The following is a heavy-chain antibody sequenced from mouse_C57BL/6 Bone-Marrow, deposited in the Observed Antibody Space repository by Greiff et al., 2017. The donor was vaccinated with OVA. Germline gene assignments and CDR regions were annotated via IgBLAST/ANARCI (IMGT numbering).Heavy chain of an antibody. CDR2: IYPRSGNT. J-gene: IGHJ3*01. CDR1: GYTFTSYG. D-gene: IGHD2-12*01. Sequence: VHLVESGAELARPGASVKLSCKASGYTFTSYGISWVKQRTGQGLEWIGEIYPRSGNTYYNEKFKGKATLTADKSSSTAYMELRSLTSEDSAVYFCAREDLYYSTTEAYWGQGTLVTVSA. V-gene: IGHV1-81*01. CDR3: AREDLYYSTTEAY.